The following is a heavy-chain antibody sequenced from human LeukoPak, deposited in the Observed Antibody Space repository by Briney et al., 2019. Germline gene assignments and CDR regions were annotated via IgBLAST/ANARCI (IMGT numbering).Heavy chain of an antibody. CDR2: IYPADSDI. CDR3: ATHQGAIDY. Sequence: GESLKISCKGSGYSINNYWIGWVRQMPGKGLEWMGIIYPADSDIRYSPSFQGQVTISADKSISTAYLQWSSLKASDTAMYYCATHQGAIDYWGQGTLVTVSS. CDR1: GYSINNYW. J-gene: IGHJ4*02. V-gene: IGHV5-51*01.